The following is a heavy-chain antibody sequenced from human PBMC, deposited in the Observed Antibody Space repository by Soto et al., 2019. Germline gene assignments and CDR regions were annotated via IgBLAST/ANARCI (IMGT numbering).Heavy chain of an antibody. D-gene: IGHD2-15*01. CDR3: AKGRLKVVAATQIDY. CDR2: ISGSGGST. Sequence: EVQLLESGGGLVKPGGSLSLSCEASGFTFSSYAMSWFRKAPGKGRDGVSAISGSGGSTYYADSVKGRFTISRDNSKNTLYLQMNSLRAEDTAVYYCAKGRLKVVAATQIDYWGQGTLVTVSS. V-gene: IGHV3-23*01. CDR1: GFTFSSYA. J-gene: IGHJ4*02.